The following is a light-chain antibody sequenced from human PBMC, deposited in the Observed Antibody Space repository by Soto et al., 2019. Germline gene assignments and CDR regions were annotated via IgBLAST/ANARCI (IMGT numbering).Light chain of an antibody. CDR3: NSFTTSSTYV. CDR2: EVN. V-gene: IGLV2-18*02. CDR1: SSDIGSYNR. Sequence: QSVLTQPASVSGSPGQSITISCTGTSSDIGSYNRVSWYQQPLGTAPKLIIYEVNNRPSGVPDRFSGSKSGNTASLTISGLQAEDEADYYCNSFTTSSTYVFGTGTKVTVL. J-gene: IGLJ1*01.